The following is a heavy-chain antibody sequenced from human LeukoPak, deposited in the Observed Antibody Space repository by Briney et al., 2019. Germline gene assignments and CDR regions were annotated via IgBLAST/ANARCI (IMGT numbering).Heavy chain of an antibody. CDR3: ARTGFGEFPFYGMDV. D-gene: IGHD3-10*01. Sequence: GESLKISCKGSGYSFTSYWIGWVRQMPGKGLEWMGIIYPGDSDTRYSPSFQGQVTISADKSISTAYLQWSSLKASDTAMYYCARTGFGEFPFYGMDVWGQGTTVTVSS. CDR2: IYPGDSDT. V-gene: IGHV5-51*01. J-gene: IGHJ6*02. CDR1: GYSFTSYW.